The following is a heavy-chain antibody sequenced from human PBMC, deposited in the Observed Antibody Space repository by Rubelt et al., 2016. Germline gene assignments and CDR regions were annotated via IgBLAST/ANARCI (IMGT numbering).Heavy chain of an antibody. CDR3: ARGTSIVGGMVVVPAAPFDY. CDR2: IIPIFGTA. D-gene: IGHD2-2*01. J-gene: IGHJ4*02. V-gene: IGHV1-69*01. Sequence: WMGGIIPIFGTANYAQKFQGRVTITADESTSTAYMELSSLRSEDTAVYYCARGTSIVGGMVVVPAAPFDYWGQGTLVTVSS.